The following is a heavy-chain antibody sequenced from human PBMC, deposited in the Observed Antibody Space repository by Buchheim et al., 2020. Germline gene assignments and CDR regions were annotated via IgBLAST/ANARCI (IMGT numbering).Heavy chain of an antibody. D-gene: IGHD6-19*01. J-gene: IGHJ4*02. CDR2: ISYDGSNK. CDR3: ARDGAPRVAGNPFF. V-gene: IGHV3-30-3*01. CDR1: GFTFSSYA. Sequence: QVQLVESGGGVVQPGRSLRLSCAASGFTFSSYAMHWVRQAPGKGLEWVAVISYDGSNKYYADSVKGRFTISRDNSKNTLSLQMNSLRAEDTAVYYCARDGAPRVAGNPFFWGQGTL.